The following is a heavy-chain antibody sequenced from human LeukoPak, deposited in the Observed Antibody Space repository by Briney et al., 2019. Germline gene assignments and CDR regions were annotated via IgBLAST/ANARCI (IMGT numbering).Heavy chain of an antibody. J-gene: IGHJ4*02. Sequence: GGSLRLSCAASGFTFRSYGMHWVRQAPGKGLEWVAVIWYDGSNEYYADSVKGRFTISRDNSKNTLNLQMNSLRAEDTAVYYCARDGGYCSGGRCHGHHDYWGQGTLVTVSS. CDR3: ARDGGYCSGGRCHGHHDY. CDR2: IWYDGSNE. CDR1: GFTFRSYG. D-gene: IGHD2-15*01. V-gene: IGHV3-33*01.